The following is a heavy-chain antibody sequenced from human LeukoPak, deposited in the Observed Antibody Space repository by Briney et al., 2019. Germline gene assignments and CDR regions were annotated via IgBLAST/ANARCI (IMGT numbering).Heavy chain of an antibody. CDR1: GGTFSSYA. CDR2: IIPIFGTA. Sequence: SVKVSCKASGGTFSSYAISWVRQAPAQGLEWMGRIIPIFGTANYAQKFQGRVTITTDESTSTAYMELSSLRSEDTAVYYCARDHSSSGEGNWFDPWGQGTLVTVSS. D-gene: IGHD6-6*01. V-gene: IGHV1-69*05. J-gene: IGHJ5*02. CDR3: ARDHSSSGEGNWFDP.